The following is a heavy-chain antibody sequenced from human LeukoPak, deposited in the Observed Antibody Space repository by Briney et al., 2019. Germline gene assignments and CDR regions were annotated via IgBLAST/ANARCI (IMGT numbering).Heavy chain of an antibody. V-gene: IGHV4-59*01. D-gene: IGHD3-10*01. J-gene: IGHJ6*02. CDR2: VYSSGSSGIT. CDR3: ARLAARRGYYYSGMDV. CDR1: GGSLSGSY. Sequence: SETLSLTCTLSGGSLSGSYWSWIRQPPGKQFEWIGYVYSSGSSGITTYNPSLQSRIIISQDTSRNDFSLKLTSVPAADAAVYYCARLAARRGYYYSGMDVWGQGPTVTVSS.